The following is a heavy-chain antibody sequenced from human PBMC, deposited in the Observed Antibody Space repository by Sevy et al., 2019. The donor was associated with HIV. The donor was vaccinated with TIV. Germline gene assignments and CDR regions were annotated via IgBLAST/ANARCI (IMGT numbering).Heavy chain of an antibody. V-gene: IGHV3-21*01. CDR1: GFTFSSYS. CDR2: ISSSSSYI. CDR3: ASRYCSGGSCYENWFDP. J-gene: IGHJ5*02. D-gene: IGHD2-15*01. Sequence: GGSLRLSCAASGFTFSSYSMNWVRQAPGKGLEWVSSISSSSSYIYYADSVKGRFTISRDNAKNSLYLQMNSLRAEDTAVYYCASRYCSGGSCYENWFDPWGQGTLVIVSS.